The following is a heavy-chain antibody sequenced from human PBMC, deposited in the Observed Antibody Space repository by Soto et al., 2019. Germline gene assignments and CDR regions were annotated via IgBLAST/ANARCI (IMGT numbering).Heavy chain of an antibody. CDR3: AKTARVYGQLAGFDI. D-gene: IGHD6-6*01. Sequence: GGSLRLSCAASGFTFSSYGMHWVRQAPGKGLEWVAVISYDGSNKYYADSVKGRFTISRDNSKNTLYLQMNSLRAEDTAVYYCAKTARVYGQLAGFDIWGQGTMVTVSS. CDR1: GFTFSSYG. J-gene: IGHJ3*02. V-gene: IGHV3-30*18. CDR2: ISYDGSNK.